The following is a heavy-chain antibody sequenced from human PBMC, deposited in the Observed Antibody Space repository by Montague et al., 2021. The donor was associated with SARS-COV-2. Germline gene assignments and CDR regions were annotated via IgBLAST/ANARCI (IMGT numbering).Heavy chain of an antibody. CDR3: ARVRYYGSGASLGMDV. CDR2: INHSGST. V-gene: IGHV4-34*01. D-gene: IGHD3-10*01. CDR1: GGSFSGYY. J-gene: IGHJ6*02. Sequence: SETLSLTCAVYGGSFSGYYWSWIRQPPGKGLEWIGEINHSGSTNYNQYLKSRVTISVDKSKNKFSLKLSSVTAADTAVYYCARVRYYGSGASLGMDVWGQGTTVTVSS.